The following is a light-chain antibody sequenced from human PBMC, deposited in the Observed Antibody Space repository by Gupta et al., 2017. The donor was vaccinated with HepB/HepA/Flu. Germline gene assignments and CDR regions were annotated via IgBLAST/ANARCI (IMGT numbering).Light chain of an antibody. V-gene: IGLV2-14*01. CDR1: SSDVGGYNY. J-gene: IGLJ3*02. CDR2: DVS. CDR3: SSYTSSSTLPNWV. Sequence: QSALTQPASVSGSPGQSITISCTGTSSDVGGYNYVSWYQQHPGKAPKLMIYDVSNRPSGVSNRFSGSKSGNTASLTISALQAEDEADDYCSSYTSSSTLPNWVFGGGTKLTVL.